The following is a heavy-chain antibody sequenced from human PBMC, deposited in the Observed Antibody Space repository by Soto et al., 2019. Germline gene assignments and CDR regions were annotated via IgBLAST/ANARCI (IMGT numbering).Heavy chain of an antibody. CDR2: IIPIFGTA. J-gene: IGHJ6*02. V-gene: IGHV1-69*13. CDR3: ASTYYYGSAGSYYYYGKDV. Sequence: ASLKVSCTVSGCAFSSYAITWVRHAPGQGLEWMGGIIPIFGTANYAQKFQGRVTITADESTSTAYMELSSLRCEDTAVYHCASTYYYGSAGSYYYYGKDVWGQGTTVTVSS. CDR1: GCAFSSYA. D-gene: IGHD3-10*01.